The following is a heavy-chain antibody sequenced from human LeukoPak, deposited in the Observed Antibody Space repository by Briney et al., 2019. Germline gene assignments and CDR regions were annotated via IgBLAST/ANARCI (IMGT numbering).Heavy chain of an antibody. J-gene: IGHJ4*02. CDR3: AREGQSTAFDY. V-gene: IGHV3-53*01. D-gene: IGHD5-18*01. Sequence: PGGSLRLSCAASGFTVSSNYMSWVRQAPGKGLEWVSVIYSGGSTYYADSVKGRFTISRDNSKNTLYLQMNSLRAEDTAVYYCAREGQSTAFDYWGQGTLVTVSS. CDR2: IYSGGST. CDR1: GFTVSSNY.